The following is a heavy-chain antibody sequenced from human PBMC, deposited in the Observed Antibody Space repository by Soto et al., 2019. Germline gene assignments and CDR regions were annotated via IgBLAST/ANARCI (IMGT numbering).Heavy chain of an antibody. J-gene: IGHJ4*02. D-gene: IGHD6-13*01. CDR2: MYYSGRT. V-gene: IGHV4-39*01. Sequence: QLQLQESGPGLVKPSETLSLTCAVSGGSISSATYYWGWIRQPPGKGLEWIGSMYYSGRTYYNPSLKSRVTISVHTSKNQFSLKLSSVTAADTAVYFCARLTAAAGAWDYFDYWGQGTLVTVSS. CDR1: GGSISSATYY. CDR3: ARLTAAAGAWDYFDY.